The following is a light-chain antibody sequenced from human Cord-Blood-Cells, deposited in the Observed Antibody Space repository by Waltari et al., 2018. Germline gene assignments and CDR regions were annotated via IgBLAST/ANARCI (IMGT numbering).Light chain of an antibody. CDR2: AAS. CDR1: KAISSY. CDR3: QQLNSYPFT. V-gene: IGKV1-9*01. J-gene: IGKJ3*01. Sequence: DIQLTQSPSFLSASVGDRVTITCRASKAISSYLARYQQKPGKAPKLLIYAASTLQSGVPSRFSGIGSVTEFTLTISSLQPEDFATYYCQQLNSYPFTFGPGTKVDIQ.